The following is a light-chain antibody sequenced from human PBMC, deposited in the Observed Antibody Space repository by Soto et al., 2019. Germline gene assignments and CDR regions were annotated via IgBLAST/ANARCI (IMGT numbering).Light chain of an antibody. Sequence: EIVLTQSPGTLSLSPGERTTLSCRASQSVSNNYLAWYQQKPGQAPRLLIYGASTRATGIPARFSGSGSGTDFTLTLSSLQSEDFAGYYCQQYNIWPPITFGQGTRLEIK. CDR3: QQYNIWPPIT. CDR1: QSVSNN. J-gene: IGKJ5*01. CDR2: GAS. V-gene: IGKV3D-15*01.